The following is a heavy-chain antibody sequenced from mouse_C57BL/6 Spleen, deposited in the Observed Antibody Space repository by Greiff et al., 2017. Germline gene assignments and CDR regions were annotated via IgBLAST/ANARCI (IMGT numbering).Heavy chain of an antibody. D-gene: IGHD1-1*01. CDR2: INPGSGGT. J-gene: IGHJ4*01. CDR1: GYAFTNYL. V-gene: IGHV1-54*01. CDR3: ARSYYYGSSPYAMDY. Sequence: QVQLQQSGAELVRPGTSVKVSCKASGYAFTNYLIEWVKQRPGQGLEWIGVINPGSGGTNYNEQFKGKATLTADKSSSTAYMQLSSLTSEDSAVYFCARSYYYGSSPYAMDYWGQGTSVTVSS.